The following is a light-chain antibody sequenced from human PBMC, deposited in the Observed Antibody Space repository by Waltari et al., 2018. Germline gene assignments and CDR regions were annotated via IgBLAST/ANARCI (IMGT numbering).Light chain of an antibody. CDR2: VKSDGSH. V-gene: IGLV4-69*01. CDR3: QTWATGIFWL. J-gene: IGLJ3*02. Sequence: QVVLTQPPSVSASLGASVKLTCTLASGHNTYAIAWHQQQAEKGPQFLMKVKSDGSHTRGDGIPDRFSGSSSGAERYLTISNLQPEVEADYYCQTWATGIFWLFGGGTKLTVL. CDR1: SGHNTYA.